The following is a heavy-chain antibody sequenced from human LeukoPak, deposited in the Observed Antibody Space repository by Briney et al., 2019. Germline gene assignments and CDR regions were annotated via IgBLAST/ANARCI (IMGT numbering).Heavy chain of an antibody. Sequence: SETLSLTCTVSGYSISSGYYWGWIRQPPGKGLEWIGSMYHSGSTYYNPSLKSRVALSADTSKNQFSLELSSVTAADTAVYYCARVLDYYGSGSRDFDYWGQGTLVTVSS. CDR3: ARVLDYYGSGSRDFDY. V-gene: IGHV4-38-2*02. CDR2: MYHSGST. CDR1: GYSISSGYY. D-gene: IGHD3-10*01. J-gene: IGHJ4*02.